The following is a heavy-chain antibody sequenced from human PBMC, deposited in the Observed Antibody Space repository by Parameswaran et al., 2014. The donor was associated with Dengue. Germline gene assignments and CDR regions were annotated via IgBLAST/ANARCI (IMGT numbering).Heavy chain of an antibody. V-gene: IGHV1-3*01. J-gene: IGHJ6*02. CDR3: AREPEIWFGYYYYGMDV. D-gene: IGHD3-10*01. Sequence: WVRQAPGQRLEWMGWINAGNGNTKYSQKFQGRVTITRDTSASTAYMELSSLRSEDTAVYYCAREPEIWFGYYYYGMDVWGQGTTVTVSS. CDR2: INAGNGNT.